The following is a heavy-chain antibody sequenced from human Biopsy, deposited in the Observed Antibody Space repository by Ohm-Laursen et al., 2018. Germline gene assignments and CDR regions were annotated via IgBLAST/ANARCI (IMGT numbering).Heavy chain of an antibody. D-gene: IGHD3-9*01. CDR3: GAYVNWFPVDN. V-gene: IGHV3-7*01. Sequence: SLTLSCAASGFTFSESWYSWGRQAQRTGLEWVAYLKEDGSEKNYEDSVKGRFTISRDNAKNSLYLQMSAVKAEDTAGYYCGAYVNWFPVDNWGQGTLVTVSS. J-gene: IGHJ4*02. CDR1: GFTFSESW. CDR2: LKEDGSEK.